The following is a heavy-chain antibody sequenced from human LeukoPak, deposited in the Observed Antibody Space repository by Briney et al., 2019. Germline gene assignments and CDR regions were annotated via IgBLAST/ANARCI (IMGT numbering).Heavy chain of an antibody. CDR2: MNPNSGNT. CDR1: GYTFTSYD. CDR3: ARVIGYCSSTSAGRGGSCNLDY. V-gene: IGHV1-8*03. Sequence: ASVKVSCKASGYTFTSYDINWVRQATGQGLEWMGWMNPNSGNTGYAQKFQGRVTITRNTSISTAYMELSSLRSEDTAVYYCARVIGYCSSTSAGRGGSCNLDYWGQGTLVTVSS. D-gene: IGHD2-2*01. J-gene: IGHJ4*02.